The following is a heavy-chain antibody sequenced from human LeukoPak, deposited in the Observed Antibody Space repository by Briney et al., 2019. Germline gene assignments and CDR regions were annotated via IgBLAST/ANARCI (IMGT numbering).Heavy chain of an antibody. CDR2: ISSSSSYI. V-gene: IGHV3-21*01. J-gene: IGHJ4*02. D-gene: IGHD3-22*01. CDR1: GFTFSSYS. CDR3: ARDETYDYESNGYLDF. Sequence: PGGSLRLSCAASGFTFSSYSINWVRQAPGKGLEWVSSISSSSSYIYYADSVKGRFTISRDNAKNLVYLQMSSLRAEDTAIYYCARDETYDYESNGYLDFWGQGTVVTVSS.